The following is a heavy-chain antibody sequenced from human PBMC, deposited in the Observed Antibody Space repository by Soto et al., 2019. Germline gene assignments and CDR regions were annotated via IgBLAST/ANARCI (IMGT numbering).Heavy chain of an antibody. J-gene: IGHJ1*01. CDR3: GRGDPSRDAMGY. CDR2: INHSGST. CDR1: GGSFSGYY. Sequence: QVQLQQWGAGLLKPSETLSLTCAVYGGSFSGYYWSWIRQPPGKGLEWIGEINHSGSTNYNPSLTSRVPISVDPSKNHFSLKLSSVTAADTAVYFWGRGDPSRDAMGYWGQGTLDTVSS. V-gene: IGHV4-34*01. D-gene: IGHD2-2*01.